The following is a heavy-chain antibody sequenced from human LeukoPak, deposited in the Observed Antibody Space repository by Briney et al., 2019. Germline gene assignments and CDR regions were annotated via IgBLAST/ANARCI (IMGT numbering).Heavy chain of an antibody. Sequence: PSETLSLTCAVYGGSSSGYYWSWIRQPPGKGLEWIGEINHSGSTNYNPSLKSRVTISVDTSKNQFSLKLSSVTAADTAVYYCARGGYYDSSGYSAGYYYGMDVWGQGTTVTVSS. CDR2: INHSGST. CDR1: GGSSSGYY. J-gene: IGHJ6*02. CDR3: ARGGYYDSSGYSAGYYYGMDV. D-gene: IGHD3-22*01. V-gene: IGHV4-34*01.